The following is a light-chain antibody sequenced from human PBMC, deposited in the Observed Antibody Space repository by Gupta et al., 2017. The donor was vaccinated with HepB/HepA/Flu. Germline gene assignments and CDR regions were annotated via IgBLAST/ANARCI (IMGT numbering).Light chain of an antibody. J-gene: IGKJ4*01. Sequence: DIQMTQSPSSLSASVGDRVTITCRASQSVSIHLNWYQQKPGKAPRLLIYGSSSLQSGVPSRISGSGSASGTDFTLTISSLQREDFATYYCQQCYTFPLTFGGGTKVEMK. CDR3: QQCYTFPLT. CDR2: GSS. CDR1: QSVSIH. V-gene: IGKV1-39*01.